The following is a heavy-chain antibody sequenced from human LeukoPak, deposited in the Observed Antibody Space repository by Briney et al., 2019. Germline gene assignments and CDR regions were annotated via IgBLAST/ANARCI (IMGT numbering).Heavy chain of an antibody. D-gene: IGHD3-22*01. CDR2: IYYSGST. CDR3: ARLHDTSGYYLNWFDP. Sequence: PSETLSLTCTVSGGSISSGGYYWSWIRQHPGTGLEWIGYIYYSGSTYYNPSLKSRVTISVDTSKNQFSLKLRSVTAADTAVYYCARLHDTSGYYLNWFDPWGQGTLVTVSS. V-gene: IGHV4-31*03. CDR1: GGSISSGGYY. J-gene: IGHJ5*02.